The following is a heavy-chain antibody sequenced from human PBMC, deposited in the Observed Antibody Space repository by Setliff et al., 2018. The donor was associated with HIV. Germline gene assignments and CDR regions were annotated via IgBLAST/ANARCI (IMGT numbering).Heavy chain of an antibody. CDR2: IRYDGNDK. CDR3: ANGGPYGGPLLNS. J-gene: IGHJ4*02. CDR1: GFTFSHYG. D-gene: IGHD3-16*01. Sequence: PGESLKISCATSGFTFSHYGMYWVRQAPGKGLEWVAFIRYDGNDKSYTDSVKGRFTISRDNSKNTLYLQMNSLRAEDTAVYYCANGGPYGGPLLNSWGQGTLVTVSS. V-gene: IGHV3-30*02.